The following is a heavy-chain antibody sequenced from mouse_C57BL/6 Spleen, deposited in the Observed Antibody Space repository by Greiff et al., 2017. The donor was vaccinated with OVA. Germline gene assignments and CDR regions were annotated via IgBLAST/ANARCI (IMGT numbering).Heavy chain of an antibody. CDR1: GYSITSGYY. J-gene: IGHJ1*03. D-gene: IGHD2-4*01. CDR2: ISYDGSH. CDR3: ARDWGDYDGYWYYDV. V-gene: IGHV3-6*01. Sequence: EVKVEESGPGLVKPSQSLSLPCSVTGYSITSGYYWNWIRQFPGNKLEWLGYISYDGSHNYNPSLKNRISITSANSKNQFFLKLNSVTTEDTATYYCARDWGDYDGYWYYDVWGTGTTVSVSS.